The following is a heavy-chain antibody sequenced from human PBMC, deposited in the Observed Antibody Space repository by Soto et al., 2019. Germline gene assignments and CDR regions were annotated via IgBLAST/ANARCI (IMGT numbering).Heavy chain of an antibody. Sequence: GGSLRLSCAASGFTFSSYWMSWVRQAPGKGLEWVANIKQDGSEKYYVDTVKGRFTISRDNAKNSLYLQMNSLRSEDTAVYYCARGQQPGRLSDQLPIVSYYYYGMDVWGQGTTVTVSS. D-gene: IGHD2-2*01. CDR2: IKQDGSEK. V-gene: IGHV3-7*05. CDR1: GFTFSSYW. J-gene: IGHJ6*02. CDR3: ARGQQPGRLSDQLPIVSYYYYGMDV.